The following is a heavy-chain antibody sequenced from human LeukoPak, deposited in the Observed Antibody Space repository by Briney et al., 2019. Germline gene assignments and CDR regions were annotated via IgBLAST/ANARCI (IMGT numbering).Heavy chain of an antibody. CDR1: GGSISSGSYS. J-gene: IGHJ6*03. CDR3: ARAPRIAIFGVVILKENYYYYMDV. D-gene: IGHD3-3*01. CDR2: LYYSGST. Sequence: SETLSLTCTVSGGSISSGSYSWGWIRQPPGKGLEWIGSLYYSGSTYYNPSLKSRVTMSVDTSKNQFSLKLKSVTAADTAVYYCARAPRIAIFGVVILKENYYYYMDVWGKGTTVTVSS. V-gene: IGHV4-39*07.